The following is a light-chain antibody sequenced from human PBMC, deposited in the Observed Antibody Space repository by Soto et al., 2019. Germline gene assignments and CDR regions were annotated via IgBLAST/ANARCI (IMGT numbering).Light chain of an antibody. CDR2: WAS. CDR3: QQYESTPPT. J-gene: IGKJ2*01. Sequence: DLVMTQSPDSLAVSLGERATINCKSSQSVLYSSNNKNYLAWYQQRPGQPPKLLIYWASTRESGVPDRFSGSGSGTDVTLTIASLRAEDVAVYYCQQYESTPPTFGQGTKVEIK. CDR1: QSVLYSSNNKNY. V-gene: IGKV4-1*01.